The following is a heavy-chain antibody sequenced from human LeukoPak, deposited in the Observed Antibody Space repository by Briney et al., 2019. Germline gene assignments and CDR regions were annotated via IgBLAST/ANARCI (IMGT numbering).Heavy chain of an antibody. CDR1: GYSFTSYW. CDR3: ARHAGSPYCSGGSCYSFDY. J-gene: IGHJ4*02. CDR2: IYPGDSDT. D-gene: IGHD2-15*01. Sequence: GESLKISCESSGYSFTSYWIGWVRQMPGKGLEWMGIIYPGDSDTGYSPSFQGQVTISADKSISTAYLQWSSLKASDTGMFYCARHAGSPYCSGGSCYSFDYWGQGTLVTVSS. V-gene: IGHV5-51*01.